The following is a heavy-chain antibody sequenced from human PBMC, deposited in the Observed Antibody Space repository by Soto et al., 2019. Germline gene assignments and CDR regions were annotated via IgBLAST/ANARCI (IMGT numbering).Heavy chain of an antibody. V-gene: IGHV1-2*04. CDR1: GYTFTGYY. J-gene: IGHJ4*02. D-gene: IGHD2-15*01. CDR3: ARAGFRGYCSGGSCYSFDY. CDR2: INPNSGGT. Sequence: ASVKVSCKASGYTFTGYYMHWVRQAPGQGLEWMGWINPNSGGTNYAQKFQGWVTMTRDTSISTAYMELSRLRSDDTAVYYCARAGFRGYCSGGSCYSFDYWGQGTLVTVSS.